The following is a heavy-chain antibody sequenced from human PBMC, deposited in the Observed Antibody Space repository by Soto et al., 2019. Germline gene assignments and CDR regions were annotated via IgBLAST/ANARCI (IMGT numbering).Heavy chain of an antibody. CDR3: ARLAAAGNSDY. CDR1: GGSISSYY. D-gene: IGHD6-13*01. J-gene: IGHJ4*02. Sequence: SETLSLTCTVSGGSISSYYWSWIRQPPGKGLEWIGYIYYSGSTNYNPSLKSRVTISVDTSKNQFSLKLSSVTAADTAVYYCARLAAAGNSDYWGQGTLVTVSS. CDR2: IYYSGST. V-gene: IGHV4-59*01.